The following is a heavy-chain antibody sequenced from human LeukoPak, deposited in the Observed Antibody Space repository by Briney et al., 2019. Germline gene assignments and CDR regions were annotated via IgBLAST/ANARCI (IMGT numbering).Heavy chain of an antibody. J-gene: IGHJ6*03. Sequence: PGGSLRLSCAASGFTFSNAWMSWVRQAPGEGLEWVGRIKSKTDGGTTDYAAPVKGRFTISRDDSKNTLYLQMNSLKTEDTAVYYCTTFGVAAASWDYYYYMDVWGKGTTVTVSS. CDR1: GFTFSNAW. CDR2: IKSKTDGGTT. V-gene: IGHV3-15*01. D-gene: IGHD6-13*01. CDR3: TTFGVAAASWDYYYYMDV.